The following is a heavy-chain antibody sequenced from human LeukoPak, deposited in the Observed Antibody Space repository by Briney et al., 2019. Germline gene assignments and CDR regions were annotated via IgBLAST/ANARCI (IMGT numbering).Heavy chain of an antibody. J-gene: IGHJ5*02. CDR1: GFTFSRYS. V-gene: IGHV3-48*01. Sequence: GGSLRLSCAASGFTFSRYSMNWVRQAPGKGLEWVSYISSSSSTIYYADSVKGRFTISRDNAKNSLYLQMNSLRAEDTAVYYCARGKDIVVVPAAFDPWGQGTLVTVSS. CDR2: ISSSSSTI. CDR3: ARGKDIVVVPAAFDP. D-gene: IGHD2-2*01.